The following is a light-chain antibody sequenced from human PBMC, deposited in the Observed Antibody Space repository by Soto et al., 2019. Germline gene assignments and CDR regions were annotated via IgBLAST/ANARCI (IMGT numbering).Light chain of an antibody. CDR3: QQTYNTPWT. J-gene: IGKJ1*01. Sequence: DIQMTQSPSSLSASVGDRVTITCRASQSISSSLNWYQQKPGKAPNLLTYAASSLQSGVPSRFSGSGSGTDFTLTISSLQPEDFATYYCQQTYNTPWTFGQGTKVEIK. CDR1: QSISSS. V-gene: IGKV1-39*01. CDR2: AAS.